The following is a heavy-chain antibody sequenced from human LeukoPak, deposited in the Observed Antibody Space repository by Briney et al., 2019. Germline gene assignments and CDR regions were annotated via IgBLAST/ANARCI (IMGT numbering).Heavy chain of an antibody. D-gene: IGHD1-1*01. J-gene: IGHJ4*02. CDR2: ISGSGGST. CDR3: AKDRWVPTTEKPIDH. Sequence: PGGSLRLSCAASGFTFSSYAMSWVRQAPGKGLEWVSAISGSGGSTYYADSVKGRFTISRDNSRTTVYLQMNSLRAEDTAVYFCAKDRWVPTTEKPIDHWGQGTLVTVSS. V-gene: IGHV3-23*01. CDR1: GFTFSSYA.